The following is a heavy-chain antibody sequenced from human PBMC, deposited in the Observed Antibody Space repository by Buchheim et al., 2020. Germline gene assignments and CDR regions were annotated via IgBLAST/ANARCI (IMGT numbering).Heavy chain of an antibody. J-gene: IGHJ6*02. D-gene: IGHD7-27*01. V-gene: IGHV3-48*01. CDR1: GFTFRSYS. CDR2: ISGSSSTM. Sequence: EVQLVESGGGLVQPGGSLRLSCVGSGFTFRSYSMNWVRQAPGKGLAWVSYISGSSSTMYDADSVKGRFTISRDNAKNSLYMQMNSLRVEDTAVYYCARGLGNYYYYGMDVWGQGTT. CDR3: ARGLGNYYYYGMDV.